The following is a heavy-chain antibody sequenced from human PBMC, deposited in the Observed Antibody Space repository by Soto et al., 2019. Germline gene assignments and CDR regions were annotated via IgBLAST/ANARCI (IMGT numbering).Heavy chain of an antibody. V-gene: IGHV3-23*01. Sequence: PVGSLRLSCEGSGFTFSSFAMGWVRQAPGKGLEWLSAVGDDGGSSFSADSVRGRFMVSRDNSKSILFLQMRCLRVEDTAVYYCAKARTATVGWYFFDLWGQGTQVTVSS. CDR3: AKARTATVGWYFFDL. D-gene: IGHD6-19*01. CDR2: VGDDGGSS. CDR1: GFTFSSFA. J-gene: IGHJ4*02.